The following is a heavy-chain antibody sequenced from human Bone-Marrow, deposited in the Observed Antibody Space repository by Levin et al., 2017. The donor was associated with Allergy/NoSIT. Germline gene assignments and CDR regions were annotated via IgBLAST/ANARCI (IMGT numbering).Heavy chain of an antibody. CDR1: GFTFSSYG. CDR3: AKDLGQYSSGWYSYPPDY. Sequence: GGSLRLSCAASGFTFSSYGMHWVRQAPGKGLEWVAVISYDGSNKYYADSVKGRFTISRDNSKNTLYLQMNSLRAEDTAVYYCAKDLGQYSSGWYSYPPDYWGQGTLVTVSS. V-gene: IGHV3-30*18. J-gene: IGHJ4*02. CDR2: ISYDGSNK. D-gene: IGHD6-19*01.